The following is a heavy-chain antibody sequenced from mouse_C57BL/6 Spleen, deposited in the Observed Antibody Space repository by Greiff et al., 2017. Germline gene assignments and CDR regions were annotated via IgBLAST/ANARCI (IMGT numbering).Heavy chain of an antibody. V-gene: IGHV14-3*01. Sequence: VQLKQSVAELVRPGASVKLSCTASGFNIKNTYMHWVKQRPEQGLEWIGRIDPANGNTKYAPKFQGKATITADTSSNTAYLQLSSLTSEDTAIYYCAYYYGRGDYAMDYWGQGTSVTVSS. CDR1: GFNIKNTY. CDR2: IDPANGNT. D-gene: IGHD1-1*01. CDR3: AYYYGRGDYAMDY. J-gene: IGHJ4*01.